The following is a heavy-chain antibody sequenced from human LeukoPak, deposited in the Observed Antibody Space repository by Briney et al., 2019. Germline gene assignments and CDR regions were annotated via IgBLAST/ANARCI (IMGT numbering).Heavy chain of an antibody. CDR3: ARGIAAPPNYYYYMDV. J-gene: IGHJ6*03. V-gene: IGHV3-7*01. D-gene: IGHD6-6*01. Sequence: PGGPLRLSCAASGFTFSSYWMSWVRQAPGKGLEWVANIKQDGSEKYYVDSVKGRFTISRDNAKNSLYLQMNSLRAEDTAVYYCARGIAAPPNYYYYMDVWGKGTTVTVSS. CDR1: GFTFSSYW. CDR2: IKQDGSEK.